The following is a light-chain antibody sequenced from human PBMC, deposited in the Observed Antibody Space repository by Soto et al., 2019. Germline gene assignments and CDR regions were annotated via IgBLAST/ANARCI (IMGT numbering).Light chain of an antibody. J-gene: IGKJ4*01. V-gene: IGKV1-9*01. Sequence: DIQLTQSPSFLSASVGDRVTITCRASQGFSRNLAWYQLKPGKAPKALIYLASTLQSGVPSRFSGSGSGTEFILTISRLPPEDSATYVCQQVNSYPLTLGGGTKVDNK. CDR1: QGFSRN. CDR2: LAS. CDR3: QQVNSYPLT.